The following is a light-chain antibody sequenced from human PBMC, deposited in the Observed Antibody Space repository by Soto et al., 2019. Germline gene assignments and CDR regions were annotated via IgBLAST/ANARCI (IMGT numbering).Light chain of an antibody. Sequence: QSVLTQPPSVSWSPGQAVTISCTGTSSDVGSYNRVSWYQQPPGTAPKLMIYEVSNRPSGVPDRFSGSKSGNTASLTISGLQAEDEADYYCSSYTSSSPPYVFGTGTKVTVL. V-gene: IGLV2-18*02. CDR1: SSDVGSYNR. J-gene: IGLJ1*01. CDR3: SSYTSSSPPYV. CDR2: EVS.